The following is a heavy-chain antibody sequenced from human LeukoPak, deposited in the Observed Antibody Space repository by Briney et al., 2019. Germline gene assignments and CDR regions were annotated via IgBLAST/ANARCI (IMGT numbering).Heavy chain of an antibody. CDR2: ISGDGGST. V-gene: IGHV3-43*02. J-gene: IGHJ5*02. Sequence: GGSLRLSCAASGFTFDDYAMHWVRQAPGKGLEWVSLISGDGGSTYYADSVKGRFTISRDNSKSSLYLQMNSLRTEDTALYYCAKDLGYCSGGSCYGSWFDPWGQGTLVTVSS. CDR3: AKDLGYCSGGSCYGSWFDP. D-gene: IGHD2-15*01. CDR1: GFTFDDYA.